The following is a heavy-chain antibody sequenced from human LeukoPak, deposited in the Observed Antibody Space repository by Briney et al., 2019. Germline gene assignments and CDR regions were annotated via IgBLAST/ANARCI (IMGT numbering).Heavy chain of an antibody. D-gene: IGHD3-3*01. CDR1: GFTFSSFG. J-gene: IGHJ4*02. V-gene: IGHV3-30*18. CDR2: ISYDGSNK. CDR3: AKDRRGPTYYDCWTGYDHYLDS. Sequence: GGSLRLSCAASGFTFSSFGMHWVRQAPGKGLEWVAVISYDGSNKYYADSVKGRFTISRDNSKNTLYLQMNSLRAEDTAVYYCAKDRRGPTYYDCWTGYDHYLDSWGQGTLVTVSS.